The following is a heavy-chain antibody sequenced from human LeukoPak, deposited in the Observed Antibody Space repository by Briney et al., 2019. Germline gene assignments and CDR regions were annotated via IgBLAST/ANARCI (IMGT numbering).Heavy chain of an antibody. Sequence: PGGSLRLSCAASGFTFSSYSMNWVRQAPGKGLEWVSSISSSSSYIYYADSVKGRFTISRDNAKSSLYLQMNSLRAEDTAVYYCARDTHYDYVWGSYRPFDYWGQGTLVTVSS. CDR3: ARDTHYDYVWGSYRPFDY. CDR1: GFTFSSYS. J-gene: IGHJ4*02. CDR2: ISSSSSYI. D-gene: IGHD3-16*02. V-gene: IGHV3-21*01.